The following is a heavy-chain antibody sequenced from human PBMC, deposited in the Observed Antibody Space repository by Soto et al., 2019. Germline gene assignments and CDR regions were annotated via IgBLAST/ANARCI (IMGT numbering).Heavy chain of an antibody. CDR1: GFSLSDYA. J-gene: IGHJ6*02. Sequence: GGSLRLSCVASGFSLSDYAVNWVRQAPGKGLEWVSFISSDSRTIYYADSVEGRFTVSRDSARNSVSLQMDSLRDEDAAVYYWARIKLVEWFFINVDVYDMDVWGQGTPVTVSS. V-gene: IGHV3-48*02. D-gene: IGHD3-3*01. CDR2: ISSDSRTI. CDR3: ARIKLVEWFFINVDVYDMDV.